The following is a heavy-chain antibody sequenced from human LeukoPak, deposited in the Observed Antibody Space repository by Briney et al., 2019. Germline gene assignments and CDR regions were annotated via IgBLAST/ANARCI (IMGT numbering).Heavy chain of an antibody. D-gene: IGHD6-19*01. CDR3: ASLPPRQWLGDY. V-gene: IGHV1-2*02. CDR2: INPNTSGT. J-gene: IGHJ4*02. CDR1: GYTFTGYY. Sequence: ASVKVSCKASGYTFTGYYIHWVRQAPGQGLEWMGWINPNTSGTNYAQKFQGRVTMTRDTSISTAYMELSRLRSDDTAVYYCASLPPRQWLGDYWGQGTLVTVSS.